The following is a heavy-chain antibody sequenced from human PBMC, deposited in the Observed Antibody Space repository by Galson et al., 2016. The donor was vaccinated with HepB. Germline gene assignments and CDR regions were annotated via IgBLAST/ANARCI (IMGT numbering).Heavy chain of an antibody. J-gene: IGHJ4*02. V-gene: IGHV6-1*01. CDR1: GDSVSSNSAA. CDR3: VTGRGWLPDY. CDR2: TYYRSKWYN. Sequence: CAISGDSVSSNSAAWNWIRQSPSRGLEWLGRTYYRSKWYNDYAVSVKSRITINPDSSKNQFSLNLSSVTAADTAVYYCVTGRGWLPDYWGQGTLVTVSS. D-gene: IGHD3-10*01.